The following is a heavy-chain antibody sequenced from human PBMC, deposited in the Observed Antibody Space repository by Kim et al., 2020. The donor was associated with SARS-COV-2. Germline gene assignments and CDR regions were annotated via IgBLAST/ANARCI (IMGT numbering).Heavy chain of an antibody. CDR2: IWYDGSNK. D-gene: IGHD3-9*01. J-gene: IGHJ4*02. V-gene: IGHV3-33*01. CDR3: ARDYDILTGYYFDY. Sequence: GGSLRLSCAASGFTFSSYGMHWVRQALGKGLEWVAVIWYDGSNKYYADSVKGRFTISRDNSKNTLYLQMNSLRAEDTAVYYCARDYDILTGYYFDYWGQGTLVTASS. CDR1: GFTFSSYG.